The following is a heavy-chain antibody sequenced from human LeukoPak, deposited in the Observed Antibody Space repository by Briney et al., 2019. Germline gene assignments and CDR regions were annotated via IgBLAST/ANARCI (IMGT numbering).Heavy chain of an antibody. V-gene: IGHV4-59*01. CDR3: ARSHCSGGSCYPNWFDP. CDR2: IYYSGST. Sequence: SETLSLTCTVSGGSISSYYWSWIRQPPGKGLEWIGYIYYSGSTNYNPSLKSRVTISVDTSKNQFSLKLSSVTAADTAVNYCARSHCSGGSCYPNWFDPWGQGTLVTVSS. J-gene: IGHJ5*02. CDR1: GGSISSYY. D-gene: IGHD2-15*01.